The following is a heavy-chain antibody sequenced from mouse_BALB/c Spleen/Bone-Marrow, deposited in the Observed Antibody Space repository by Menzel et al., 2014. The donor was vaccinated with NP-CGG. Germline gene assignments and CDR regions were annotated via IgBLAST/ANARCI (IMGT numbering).Heavy chain of an antibody. D-gene: IGHD2-4*01. CDR2: IYPGDGDT. CDR1: GYAFSSYW. J-gene: IGHJ3*01. CDR3: AREGYDYDWFAY. V-gene: IGHV1-80*01. Sequence: VKLQESGAELVRPGSSVKISCKASGYAFSSYWMNWVKQRPEQGLEWIGQIYPGDGDTNYNGKFKGKATLTADKSSSTAYMQLSSLTSEDSAVYFCAREGYDYDWFAYWGQGTLVTVSA.